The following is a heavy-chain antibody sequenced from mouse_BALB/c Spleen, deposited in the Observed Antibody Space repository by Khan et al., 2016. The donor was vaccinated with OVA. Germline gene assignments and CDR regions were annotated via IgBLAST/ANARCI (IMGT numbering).Heavy chain of an antibody. CDR2: ISYSGVT. CDR1: GYSITSGYA. J-gene: IGHJ2*01. D-gene: IGHD1-2*01. Sequence: EVQLQESGPGLVKPSQSLSLTCTVTGYSITSGYAWNWIRQFPGNKLEWMGYISYSGVTSYTPSLKSRISITRDTSKNQFFLQLNSVTTEDTATYYGARGNYYGYDFDYWGQGTTLTVSS. V-gene: IGHV3-2*02. CDR3: ARGNYYGYDFDY.